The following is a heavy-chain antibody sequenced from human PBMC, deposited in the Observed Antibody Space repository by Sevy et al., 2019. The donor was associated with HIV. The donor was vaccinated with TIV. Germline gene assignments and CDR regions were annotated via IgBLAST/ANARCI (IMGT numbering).Heavy chain of an antibody. CDR1: GGSITSLY. J-gene: IGHJ4*02. V-gene: IGHV4-59*08. D-gene: IGHD1-26*01. Sequence: SETLSLTCTVSGGSITSLYWNWIRQPPGKGLEWIANIYYNGHINDNPALKSRVTLSLDTPKNQFSLRLSSVTAADTAMYYCAGENAWGRGYSWGQGTLVTVSS. CDR2: IYYNGHI. CDR3: AGENAWGRGYS.